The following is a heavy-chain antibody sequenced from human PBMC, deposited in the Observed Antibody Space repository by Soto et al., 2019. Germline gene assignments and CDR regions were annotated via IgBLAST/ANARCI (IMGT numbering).Heavy chain of an antibody. Sequence: PGGSLRLSCAASGFTFSSAWFNWVRQAPGKGLEWVGRIKSQNDGGTTDYAAPVRDRFTISKDDSKNTLYLQMNSLKTEDTGVYFCTADLPAFIPQVDSWGQGTPVTVSS. V-gene: IGHV3-15*07. CDR2: IKSQNDGGTT. D-gene: IGHD3-3*02. CDR1: GFTFSSAW. J-gene: IGHJ4*02. CDR3: TADLPAFIPQVDS.